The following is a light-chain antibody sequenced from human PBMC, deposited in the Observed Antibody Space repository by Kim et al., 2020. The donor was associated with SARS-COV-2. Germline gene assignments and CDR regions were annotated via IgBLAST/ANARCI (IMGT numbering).Light chain of an antibody. CDR2: DAS. J-gene: IGKJ2*03. CDR3: QQYDILPYS. CDR1: QDISNY. Sequence: SASVGDRVTITCQESQDISNYLNWYQQKPGRAPKLLIYDASNLETGVPSRFSGSGSGTDFTFTISSLQPEDFATYYCQQYDILPYSFGQGTKLEI. V-gene: IGKV1-33*01.